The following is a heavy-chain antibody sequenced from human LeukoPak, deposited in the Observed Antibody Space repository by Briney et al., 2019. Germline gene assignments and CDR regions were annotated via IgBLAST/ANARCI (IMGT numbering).Heavy chain of an antibody. CDR1: GGTFSRYA. V-gene: IGHV1-69*13. CDR2: YIPMFGTA. D-gene: IGHD1-26*01. Sequence: SVKLSCKASGGTFSRYAISWVRQTPGQGLEWIGGYIPMFGTANYAQNFHNRVTITADESTSTFSMEVSSLRPEDTAVYFCAGASSKWELSFWGQGTLVTVSS. CDR3: AGASSKWELSF. J-gene: IGHJ4*02.